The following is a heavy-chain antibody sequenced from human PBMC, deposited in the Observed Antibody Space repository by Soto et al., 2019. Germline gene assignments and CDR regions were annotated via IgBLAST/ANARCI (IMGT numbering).Heavy chain of an antibody. J-gene: IGHJ6*03. CDR3: ASLYYYGSGDYYYMDV. D-gene: IGHD3-10*01. V-gene: IGHV4-39*01. CDR1: GGSISSSSYY. CDR2: IYYSGST. Sequence: PSETLSLTCTVSGGSISSSSYYWGWIRQPPGEGLEWIGSIYYSGSTYYNPSLKSRVTISVDTSKNQFSLKLSSVTAADTAVYYCASLYYYGSGDYYYMDVWGKGTTVTAP.